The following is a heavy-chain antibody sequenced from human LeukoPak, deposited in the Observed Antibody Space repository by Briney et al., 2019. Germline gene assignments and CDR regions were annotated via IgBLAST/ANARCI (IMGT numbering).Heavy chain of an antibody. Sequence: GESLKISCKGSGYTFTSHWVAWVRQMPEKGLEWMGIIYPSDSDTRYSPSFQGQVTISADKSIDTAYLQWTRLKASDSAMYYCARGGPGLSEADSVAPGPFDNWGQGTLVTVSS. CDR3: ARGGPGLSEADSVAPGPFDN. CDR1: GYTFTSHW. CDR2: IYPSDSDT. D-gene: IGHD6-19*01. J-gene: IGHJ4*02. V-gene: IGHV5-51*01.